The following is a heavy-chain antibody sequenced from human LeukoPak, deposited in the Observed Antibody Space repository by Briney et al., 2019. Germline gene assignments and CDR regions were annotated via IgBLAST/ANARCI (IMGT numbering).Heavy chain of an antibody. Sequence: GRSLRLSCAASGFTFSSYGMHWVRQAPGKGLEWVAVIWYDGSNKYYADSVKGRFTISRDNSKNTLYLQMNSLRAEDTAVYYCARGGSDDGSYYFDYWGQGTLVTVSS. D-gene: IGHD3-10*01. CDR2: IWYDGSNK. CDR3: ARGGSDDGSYYFDY. J-gene: IGHJ4*02. V-gene: IGHV3-33*01. CDR1: GFTFSSYG.